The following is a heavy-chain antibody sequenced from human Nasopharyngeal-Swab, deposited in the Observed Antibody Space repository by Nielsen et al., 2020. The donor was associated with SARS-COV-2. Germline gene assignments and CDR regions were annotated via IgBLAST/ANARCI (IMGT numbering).Heavy chain of an antibody. CDR1: GFTFSNYA. V-gene: IGHV3-23*01. Sequence: GGSLRLSCAASGFTFSNYAMTWVRQAPGRGLEWVSSISGSGAHTYYADSVKGRFTISRDNSKNTVFLQMNSLRAEDTAVFYCVRLSIATAGVDYWGQGTLVTVSS. CDR2: ISGSGAHT. CDR3: VRLSIATAGVDY. J-gene: IGHJ4*02. D-gene: IGHD6-13*01.